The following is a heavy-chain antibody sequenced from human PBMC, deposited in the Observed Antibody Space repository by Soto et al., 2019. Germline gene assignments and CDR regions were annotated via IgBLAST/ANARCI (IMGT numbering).Heavy chain of an antibody. Sequence: SETLSLTCTVSGDSISSYYWSWIRQPPGKGLEWIGYIYYSGSTNYNPCLKSRVTISVDTSKNQFSLKLSSVTAADTAVYYCARSNGDYGDYWSRGTLVTVSS. CDR1: GDSISSYY. CDR2: IYYSGST. D-gene: IGHD4-17*01. J-gene: IGHJ4*02. CDR3: ARSNGDYGDY. V-gene: IGHV4-59*01.